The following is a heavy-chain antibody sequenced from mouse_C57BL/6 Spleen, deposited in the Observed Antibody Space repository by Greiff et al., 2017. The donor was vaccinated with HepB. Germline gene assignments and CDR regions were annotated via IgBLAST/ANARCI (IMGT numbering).Heavy chain of an antibody. Sequence: VHVKQSGPELVKPGASVKMSCKASGYTFTDYNMHWVKQSHGKSLEWIGYINPNNGGTSYNQKFKGKATLTVNKSSSTAYMELRSLTSEDSAVYYCARGGLGYYFDYWGQGTTLTVSS. V-gene: IGHV1-22*01. CDR3: ARGGLGYYFDY. CDR1: GYTFTDYN. D-gene: IGHD4-1*01. CDR2: INPNNGGT. J-gene: IGHJ2*01.